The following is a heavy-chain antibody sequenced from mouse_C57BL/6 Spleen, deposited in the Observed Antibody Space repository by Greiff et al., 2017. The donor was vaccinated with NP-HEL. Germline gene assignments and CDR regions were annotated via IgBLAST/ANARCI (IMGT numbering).Heavy chain of an antibody. D-gene: IGHD3-2*02. CDR3: TQLRLRAMDY. J-gene: IGHJ4*01. CDR2: IDPETGGT. CDR1: GYIFTDYD. Sequence: VKLQESGAELVRPGASVTLSCKASGYIFTDYDMHWVKQTPVHGLEWIGAIDPETGGTAYNQKFKGKAILTADKSSSTAYMELRSLTSEDSAVYYCTQLRLRAMDYWGQGTSVTVSS. V-gene: IGHV1-15*01.